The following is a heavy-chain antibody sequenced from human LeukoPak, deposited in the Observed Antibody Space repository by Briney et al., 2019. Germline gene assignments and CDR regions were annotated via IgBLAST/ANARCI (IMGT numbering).Heavy chain of an antibody. Sequence: PSETLSLTCTVSGGSISSGGYYWSWIRQHPGKGLEWIGYIYYSGSTYYNPSLKSRVTISVDTSKNQLSLKLSSVTAADTAVYYCARDPMSGELPWGQGTMVTVSS. V-gene: IGHV4-31*03. CDR1: GGSISSGGYY. CDR2: IYYSGST. CDR3: ARDPMSGELP. J-gene: IGHJ3*01. D-gene: IGHD3-10*02.